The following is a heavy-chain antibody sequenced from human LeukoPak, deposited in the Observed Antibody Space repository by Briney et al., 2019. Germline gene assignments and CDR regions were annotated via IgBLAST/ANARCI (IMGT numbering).Heavy chain of an antibody. V-gene: IGHV4-59*08. D-gene: IGHD6-19*01. CDR1: GFTFSSYA. J-gene: IGHJ5*02. CDR3: ARQAGTNWFDP. CDR2: IYYSGST. Sequence: GSLRLSCAASGFTFSSYAMSWVRQAPGKGLEWIGYIYYSGSTNYNPSLKSRVTISVDTSKNQFSLKLSSVTAADTAVYYCARQAGTNWFDPWGQGTLVTVSS.